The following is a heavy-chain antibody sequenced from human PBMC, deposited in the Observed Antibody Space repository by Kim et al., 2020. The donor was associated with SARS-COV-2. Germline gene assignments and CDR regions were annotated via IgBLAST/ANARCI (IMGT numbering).Heavy chain of an antibody. CDR3: ARGGAYSSSSISGY. J-gene: IGHJ4*02. V-gene: IGHV3-30-3*01. D-gene: IGHD6-6*01. CDR2: ISYDGSNK. Sequence: GGSLRLSCAASGFTFSSYAMHWVRQAPGKGLEWVAVISYDGSNKYYADSVKGRFTISRDNSKNTLYLQMNSRRAEDTAVYYCARGGAYSSSSISGYWGQGTLVTVSS. CDR1: GFTFSSYA.